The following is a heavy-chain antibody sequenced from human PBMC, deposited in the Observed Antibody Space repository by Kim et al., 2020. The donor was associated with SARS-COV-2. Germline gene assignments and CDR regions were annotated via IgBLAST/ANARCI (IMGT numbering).Heavy chain of an antibody. CDR3: ARGHTLDIVLVVAADAFDI. D-gene: IGHD2-15*01. J-gene: IGHJ3*02. CDR1: GYTFTSYD. V-gene: IGHV1-8*01. CDR2: MNPNSGNT. Sequence: ASVKVSCKASGYTFTSYDINWVRQATGQGLEWMGWMNPNSGNTGYAQKFQGRVTMTRNTSISTAYMELSSLRSEDTAVYYCARGHTLDIVLVVAADAFDIWGQGTMVTVSS.